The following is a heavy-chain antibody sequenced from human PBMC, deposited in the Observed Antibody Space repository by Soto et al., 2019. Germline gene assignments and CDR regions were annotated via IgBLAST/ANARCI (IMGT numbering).Heavy chain of an antibody. J-gene: IGHJ4*02. CDR3: ARGYSPYYDFWSGYYTEFFDY. V-gene: IGHV1-46*01. CDR1: GYTFTSYY. CDR2: INPSGGST. Sequence: GASVKVSCKASGYTFTSYYMHWVRQAPGQGLEWMGIINPSGGSTSYAQKFQGRVTMTRDTSTSTVYMELSSLRSEDTAVYYCARGYSPYYDFWSGYYTEFFDYWGQGTLVTVSS. D-gene: IGHD3-3*01.